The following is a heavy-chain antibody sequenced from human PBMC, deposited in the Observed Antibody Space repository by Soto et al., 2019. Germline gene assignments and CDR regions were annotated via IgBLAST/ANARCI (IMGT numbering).Heavy chain of an antibody. J-gene: IGHJ4*02. V-gene: IGHV4-31*03. Sequence: QVQLQESGPELVKPSQTLSLTCTVSGGSISSGGYYWSWIRQHPGKGLEWIGYIYYSGSTYYNPSLKSRVTISVDTSKNQFSLKLSSVTAADTAVYYCTSIVSSAHGEFSDWGQGTLVTVSS. D-gene: IGHD3-10*01. CDR3: TSIVSSAHGEFSD. CDR2: IYYSGST. CDR1: GGSISSGGYY.